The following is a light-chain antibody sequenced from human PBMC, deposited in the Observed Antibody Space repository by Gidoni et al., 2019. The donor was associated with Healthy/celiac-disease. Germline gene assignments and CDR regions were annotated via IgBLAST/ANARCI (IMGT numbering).Light chain of an antibody. CDR1: QDISNY. CDR3: QQYDNLPLT. Sequence: DIKMTQSPSSLSASVGDRVTITCQASQDISNYLNWYQQKPGKAPKLLIYDASNLETGVPSRFSGSGSVTDFTFTISSLQHEDIATYYCQQYDNLPLTFGGGTKVEIK. V-gene: IGKV1-33*01. CDR2: DAS. J-gene: IGKJ4*01.